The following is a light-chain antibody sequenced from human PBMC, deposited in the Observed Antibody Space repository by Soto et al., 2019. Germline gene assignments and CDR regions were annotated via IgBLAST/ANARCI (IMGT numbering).Light chain of an antibody. Sequence: QSALTQPPSASGSPGQSVTISCTGTSSDVGGSNYVSWYQQHPGKAPKVMIYEVSKRPSGVPDRFSGSKSGNTASLTVSGLQAEDEADYYCSSYAGSNNVVFGGGTKLTVL. CDR2: EVS. CDR1: SSDVGGSNY. J-gene: IGLJ2*01. V-gene: IGLV2-8*01. CDR3: SSYAGSNNVV.